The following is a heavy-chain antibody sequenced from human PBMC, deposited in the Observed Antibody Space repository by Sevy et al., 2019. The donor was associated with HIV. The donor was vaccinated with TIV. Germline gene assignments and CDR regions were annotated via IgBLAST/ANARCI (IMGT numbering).Heavy chain of an antibody. CDR3: ARSSRGSYLFDY. CDR1: GGSISSYY. Sequence: TETLSLTCTVSGGSISSYYWSWIRQPPGKGLEWIGYIYYSGSTNYNPSLTSRVTISVDMSKNQFSLKLRSETAADTAVYDCARSSRGSYLFDYWGQGTLVPVSS. CDR2: IYYSGST. D-gene: IGHD1-26*01. V-gene: IGHV4-59*01. J-gene: IGHJ4*02.